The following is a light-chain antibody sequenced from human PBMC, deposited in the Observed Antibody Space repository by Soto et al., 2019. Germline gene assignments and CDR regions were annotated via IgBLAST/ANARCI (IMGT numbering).Light chain of an antibody. J-gene: IGKJ2*01. V-gene: IGKV1-5*03. CDR2: KAS. CDR1: QSISSW. CDR3: QQFDSSSGYT. Sequence: DIQMTQSPSTLSASVGDRVTITCRASQSISSWLAWYQQKPGKAPKLLIYKASSLETGVPSRFSGSGSGTEFTLTSSSLQPDDFATYYCQQFDSSSGYTFGQGTKLEIK.